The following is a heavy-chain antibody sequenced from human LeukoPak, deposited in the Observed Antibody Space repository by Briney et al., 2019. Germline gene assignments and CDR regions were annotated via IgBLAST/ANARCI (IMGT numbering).Heavy chain of an antibody. CDR1: GFTFSSYA. V-gene: IGHV3-30-3*01. CDR3: ARVPVKDYYDSSGYYSNDAFDI. D-gene: IGHD3-22*01. CDR2: ISYDGSNK. Sequence: GRSLRLSCAASGFTFSSYAMHWVRQAPGKGLEWVAVISYDGSNKYYADSVKGRFTISRDNSKNTLYLQMNSLRADDTAVYYCARVPVKDYYDSSGYYSNDAFDIWGQGTMVTVSS. J-gene: IGHJ3*02.